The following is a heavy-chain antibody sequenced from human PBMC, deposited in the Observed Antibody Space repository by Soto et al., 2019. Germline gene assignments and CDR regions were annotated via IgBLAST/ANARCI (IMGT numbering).Heavy chain of an antibody. Sequence: QVQLVESGGGVIQTGRSLRLSCAASGFTFSSYAMHWVRQAPGKGLEWVALISYHGSNKYYADSVKGRFTISRDNSKNTLYMQMNSLRTEDTAVYYCARDQWPWCDSSGGNDAFDIWGQGTMVTVSS. CDR1: GFTFSSYA. CDR3: ARDQWPWCDSSGGNDAFDI. D-gene: IGHD3-22*01. V-gene: IGHV3-30-3*01. CDR2: ISYHGSNK. J-gene: IGHJ3*02.